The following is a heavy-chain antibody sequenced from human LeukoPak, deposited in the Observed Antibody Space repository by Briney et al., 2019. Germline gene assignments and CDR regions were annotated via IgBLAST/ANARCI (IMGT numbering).Heavy chain of an antibody. Sequence: SETLSLTCTVSGGSISSSSYYWGWIRQPPGKGLEWIGSIYYSGSTYFNPSLKSRVTISVDTSKNQFSLKLSSVIAADTAVYYCARVVSQYGDYTWIFNWFDPWGQGTLVTVSS. D-gene: IGHD4-17*01. J-gene: IGHJ5*02. CDR1: GGSISSSSYY. CDR3: ARVVSQYGDYTWIFNWFDP. V-gene: IGHV4-39*07. CDR2: IYYSGST.